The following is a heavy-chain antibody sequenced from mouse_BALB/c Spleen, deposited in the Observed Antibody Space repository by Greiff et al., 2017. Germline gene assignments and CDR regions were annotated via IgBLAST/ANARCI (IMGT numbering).Heavy chain of an antibody. CDR2: IYPGDGDT. V-gene: IGHV1-80*01. J-gene: IGHJ4*01. CDR3: ARPYYGSSFYAMDY. CDR1: GYAFSSYW. D-gene: IGHD1-1*01. Sequence: QVQLQQSGAELVRPGSSVKISCKASGYAFSSYWMNWVKQRPGQGLEWIGQIYPGDGDTNYNGKFKGKATLTADKSSSTAYMQLSSLTSEDSAVYFCARPYYGSSFYAMDYWGQGTSVTVSS.